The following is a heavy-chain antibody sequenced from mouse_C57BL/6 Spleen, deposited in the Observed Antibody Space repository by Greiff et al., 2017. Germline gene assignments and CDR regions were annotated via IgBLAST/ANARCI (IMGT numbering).Heavy chain of an antibody. Sequence: QVQLQQPGAELVRPGSSVKLSCKASVYTFTSYWMHWVKQRPIQGLEWIGNIDPSDSETLYNQKFKDKATLTVDKSSSTAYMQLSSLTSVDSAVYYCARDSYGYDPCANGVQGTLVTVSA. CDR3: ARDSYGYDPCAN. CDR1: VYTFTSYW. D-gene: IGHD2-2*01. V-gene: IGHV1-52*01. J-gene: IGHJ3*01. CDR2: IDPSDSET.